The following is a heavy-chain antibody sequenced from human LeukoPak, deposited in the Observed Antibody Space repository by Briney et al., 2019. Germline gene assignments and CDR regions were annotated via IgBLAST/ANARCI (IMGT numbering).Heavy chain of an antibody. CDR2: ISYDGSNK. D-gene: IGHD6-19*01. CDR3: ARDGPGWYHTAYYFDY. CDR1: GFTFSSYA. J-gene: IGHJ4*02. Sequence: GRSLRLSCAASGFTFSSYAMHWVRQAPGKGLEWVAVISYDGSNKYYADSVKGRFTISRDNSKNTLFLQMNSLRAEDTAVYYCARDGPGWYHTAYYFDYWGQGALVTVSS. V-gene: IGHV3-30*04.